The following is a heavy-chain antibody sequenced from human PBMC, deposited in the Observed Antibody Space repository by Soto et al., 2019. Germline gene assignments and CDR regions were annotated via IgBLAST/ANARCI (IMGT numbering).Heavy chain of an antibody. V-gene: IGHV4-4*02. D-gene: IGHD2-21*02. Sequence: QVQLQESGPGLVKPSGTLSLTCAVSGDSISSDKWWSWVRQPPGKGLEWIGEIHHSGRTNYNPSLKSRVTIVVETSKNQVSLELSSMTAADTAVYYCARGGDWQFDYWGQGTLVTVSS. J-gene: IGHJ4*02. CDR3: ARGGDWQFDY. CDR1: GDSISSDKW. CDR2: IHHSGRT.